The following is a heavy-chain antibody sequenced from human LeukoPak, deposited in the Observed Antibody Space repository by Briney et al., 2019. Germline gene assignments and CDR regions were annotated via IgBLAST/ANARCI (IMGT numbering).Heavy chain of an antibody. CDR2: IIPIFGTA. J-gene: IGHJ4*02. V-gene: IGHV1-69*13. CDR3: ARAPHYYDSSGYYRY. Sequence: ASVKVSCKASGGTFSSYAISWVRQAPGQGLEWMGGIIPIFGTANYAQKFQGRVTITADESTSTAYMELSSLRSEDTAVYYCARAPHYYDSSGYYRYWGQGTLVTVSS. D-gene: IGHD3-22*01. CDR1: GGTFSSYA.